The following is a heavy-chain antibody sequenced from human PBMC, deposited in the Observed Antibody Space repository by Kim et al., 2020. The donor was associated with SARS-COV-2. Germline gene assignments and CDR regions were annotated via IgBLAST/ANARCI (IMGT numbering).Heavy chain of an antibody. CDR3: ARNGERIYWGIAADSNYGMDV. V-gene: IGHV1-18*01. J-gene: IGHJ6*02. Sequence: ASVKVSCKASGYTFTSYGISWVRQAPGQGLEWMGWISAYNGNTNYAQKLQGRVTMTTDTSTSTAYMELRSLRSDDTAVYYCARNGERIYWGIAADSNYGMDVWGQGTTVTVSS. D-gene: IGHD6-13*01. CDR1: GYTFTSYG. CDR2: ISAYNGNT.